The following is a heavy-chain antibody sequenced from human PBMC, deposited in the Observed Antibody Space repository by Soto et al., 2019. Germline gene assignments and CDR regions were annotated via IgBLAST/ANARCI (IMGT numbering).Heavy chain of an antibody. V-gene: IGHV4-59*01. D-gene: IGHD3-16*01. Sequence: PSATLSITCNFSGSSIISDYVSWIRQPPGKGVEWIGYVYYTGSTLYNPSLKSRVTISVDMSKKEFSLRLSSVIAADTAVYYCARTRMIESWIDSWGQGTPVTVSS. CDR3: ARTRMIESWIDS. CDR2: VYYTGST. J-gene: IGHJ4*02. CDR1: GSSIISDY.